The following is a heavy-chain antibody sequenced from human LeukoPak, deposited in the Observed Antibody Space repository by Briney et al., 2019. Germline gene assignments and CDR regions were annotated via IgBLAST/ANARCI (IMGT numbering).Heavy chain of an antibody. V-gene: IGHV4-39*01. D-gene: IGHD4-17*01. CDR2: IYYSGRT. J-gene: IGHJ5*02. CDR1: GGSISSSSYY. Sequence: SETLSLTCTVSGGSISSSSYYWGWIRQPPGKGLEWIGSIYYSGRTYYNPYLKSRVTISVDTSKKQFSLKLSSVTAADTAVYYCARGPLYGLGNWFDPWGQGTLVTVSS. CDR3: ARGPLYGLGNWFDP.